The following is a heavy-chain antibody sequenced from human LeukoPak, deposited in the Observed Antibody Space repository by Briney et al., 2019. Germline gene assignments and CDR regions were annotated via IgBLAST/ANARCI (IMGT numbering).Heavy chain of an antibody. J-gene: IGHJ4*02. D-gene: IGHD6-19*01. CDR1: GFAVSSNY. Sequence: GGSLRLSCAASGFAVSSNYMSWVRQAPGKGLEWVSVIYSGGSTYYADSVKGRFTISRDNSKNTLYLQMDSLRAEDTAVYYCASIKVAVAGSGAWGQGTLVTVSS. CDR3: ASIKVAVAGSGA. CDR2: IYSGGST. V-gene: IGHV3-53*01.